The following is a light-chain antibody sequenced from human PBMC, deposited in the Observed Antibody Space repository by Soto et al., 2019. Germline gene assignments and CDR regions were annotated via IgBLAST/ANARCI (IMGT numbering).Light chain of an antibody. V-gene: IGLV2-14*01. J-gene: IGLJ2*01. CDR3: SSSRRYRGV. CDR2: EVS. Sequence: QSALTQPASVSGSPGQSITISCTGTSSDVGGYHYVSWYQQHPDKAPKLIIYEVSIRPSGVANRFSGSKSGDTASLTISGLHADDAAYYCCSSSRRYRGVFGGGTKLTVL. CDR1: SSDVGGYHY.